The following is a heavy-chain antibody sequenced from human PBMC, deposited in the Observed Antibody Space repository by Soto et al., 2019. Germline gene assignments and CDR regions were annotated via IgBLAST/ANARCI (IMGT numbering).Heavy chain of an antibody. V-gene: IGHV3-53*02. CDR3: ARGGGGGYYDSSGYMGV. Sequence: EVQLVETGGGLIQPGGSLRLSCAASGITVSTNYMSWVRQAPGKGLEWVSVIYSDGKTFYADSVKGRFTISRDNSQNTVAFQMNSLGADETAGYYCARGGGGGYYDSSGYMGVWGQGTLVTVSS. J-gene: IGHJ4*02. CDR2: IYSDGKT. D-gene: IGHD3-22*01. CDR1: GITVSTNY.